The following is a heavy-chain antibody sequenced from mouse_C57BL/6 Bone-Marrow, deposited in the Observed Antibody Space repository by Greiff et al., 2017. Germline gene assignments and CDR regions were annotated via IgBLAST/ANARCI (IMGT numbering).Heavy chain of an antibody. V-gene: IGHV1-50*01. CDR3: ARGGVITRD. CDR1: GYTFTSYW. Sequence: QVQLKQPGAELVKPGASVKLSCKASGYTFTSYWMQWVKQRPGPGLEWIGEIDPSDSYTNYNQKFKGKATLTVDTSSSTAYMQLSSLTSEDAAVYYCARGGVITRDWGQGTLVTVSA. D-gene: IGHD1-1*01. CDR2: IDPSDSYT. J-gene: IGHJ3*01.